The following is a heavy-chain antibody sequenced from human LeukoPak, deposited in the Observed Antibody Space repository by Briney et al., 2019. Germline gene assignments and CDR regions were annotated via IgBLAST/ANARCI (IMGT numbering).Heavy chain of an antibody. CDR2: IYHSGST. CDR3: ARGGRCSSTSCYKSWFDP. D-gene: IGHD2-2*02. CDR1: GYSISSGYY. J-gene: IGHJ5*02. Sequence: KPSETLSLTCAVSGYSISSGYYWGWIRQPPGKGLEWIGSIYHSGSTYYNPSLKSRVTISVDTSKNQFSLKLSSVTAADTAVYYCARGGRCSSTSCYKSWFDPWGQGTLVTVSS. V-gene: IGHV4-38-2*01.